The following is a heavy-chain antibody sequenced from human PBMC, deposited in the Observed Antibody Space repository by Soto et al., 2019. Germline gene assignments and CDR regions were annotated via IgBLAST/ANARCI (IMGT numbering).Heavy chain of an antibody. V-gene: IGHV3-23*01. Sequence: HPGGSLRLSCAASGFKFSNYAMSWFRQAPGTGLEWGSLISATGGGTYYADSVKGRFTISSDNSHHTLYLQVHSLTADNTAGYYFAKDRRAGGNSAFYFDFWDQGAQVTVSS. J-gene: IGHJ4*02. CDR3: AKDRRAGGNSAFYFDF. D-gene: IGHD3-16*01. CDR2: ISATGGGT. CDR1: GFKFSNYA.